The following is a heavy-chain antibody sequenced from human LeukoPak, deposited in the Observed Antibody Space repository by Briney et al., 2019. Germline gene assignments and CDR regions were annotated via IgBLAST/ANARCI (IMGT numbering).Heavy chain of an antibody. V-gene: IGHV4-39*01. J-gene: IGHJ4*02. Sequence: SETLSLTCTVSGGSISSTTYYWDWIRQPPGKGLEWIVTIHYSGKTEYNPSLKSRVTISMDTSKNQFSVKLSSVTAAERAFYYCARRMGPGYNSCYVDYWGQGTLVTVSS. CDR3: ARRMGPGYNSCYVDY. CDR1: GGSISSTTYY. CDR2: IHYSGKT. D-gene: IGHD2-2*01.